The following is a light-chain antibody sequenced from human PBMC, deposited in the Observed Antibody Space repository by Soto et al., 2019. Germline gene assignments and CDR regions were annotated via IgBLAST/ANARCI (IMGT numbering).Light chain of an antibody. J-gene: IGKJ1*01. CDR1: QSLLHSNGDSY. CDR2: LSS. V-gene: IGKV2-28*01. CDR3: MQGLQSPT. Sequence: DTVMTQSPLSLTVTPGEPASISCRSSQSLLHSNGDSYLDWYLQKPGQSPQLLIYLSSKRASGVPDRFSGSGSGTDFTLKISTVEAEGVGVYYCMQGLQSPTFGQGTRVEIK.